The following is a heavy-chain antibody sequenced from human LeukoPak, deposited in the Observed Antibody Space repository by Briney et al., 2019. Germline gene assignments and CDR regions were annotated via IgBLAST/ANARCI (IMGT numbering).Heavy chain of an antibody. Sequence: PGGSLRLSCAASGFTFSSYAMHWVRQAPGKGLEYVSAISSNGGSTYYANSVKGRFTISRDNSKNTLYLQMNSLRAEDTAVYYCAREHYDSSGYGHDYWGQGTLVTVSS. CDR1: GFTFSSYA. D-gene: IGHD3-22*01. CDR3: AREHYDSSGYGHDY. J-gene: IGHJ4*02. V-gene: IGHV3-64*01. CDR2: ISSNGGST.